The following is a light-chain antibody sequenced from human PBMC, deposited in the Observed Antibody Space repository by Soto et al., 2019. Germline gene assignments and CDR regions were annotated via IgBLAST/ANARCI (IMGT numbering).Light chain of an antibody. CDR1: QSISSW. CDR2: DAS. J-gene: IGKJ1*01. V-gene: IGKV1-5*01. CDR3: QQYNSYWT. Sequence: ITQSPSTLCASVRDRVTITCRASQSISSWLAWYQQKPGKAPKLLIYDASSLESGVPSRFSGSGSGTEFTLTISSLQPDDFATYYCQQYNSYWTFGQGTKVDIK.